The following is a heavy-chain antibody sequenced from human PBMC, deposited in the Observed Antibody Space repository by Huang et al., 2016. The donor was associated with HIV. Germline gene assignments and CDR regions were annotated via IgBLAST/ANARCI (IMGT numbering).Heavy chain of an antibody. CDR3: ARTAYSYGFRQGYNWFDP. V-gene: IGHV1-69*13. D-gene: IGHD5-18*01. Sequence: QVLLVQPGAEVRKPGSSVKVSCTAFGGTFSSYAISWVRQAPGEGLEWMGWIIPILGTANYTQEFQGSVTITWDESTNTGYMELTSLTSEDTAVYYCARTAYSYGFRQGYNWFDPWGQGTPVTVSS. J-gene: IGHJ5*02. CDR1: GGTFSSYA. CDR2: IIPILGTA.